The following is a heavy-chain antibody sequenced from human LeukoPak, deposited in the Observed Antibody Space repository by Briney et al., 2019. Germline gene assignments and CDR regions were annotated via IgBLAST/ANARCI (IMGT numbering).Heavy chain of an antibody. Sequence: ASVKVSCKASGGTFSSYAISWVRQAPGQGLEWMGGIIPIFGTANYARKFQGRVTITADESTSTAYMELSSLRSEDTAVYYCATWSSSWPYYFDYWGQGTLVTVSS. D-gene: IGHD6-13*01. CDR3: ATWSSSWPYYFDY. J-gene: IGHJ4*02. CDR2: IIPIFGTA. CDR1: GGTFSSYA. V-gene: IGHV1-69*13.